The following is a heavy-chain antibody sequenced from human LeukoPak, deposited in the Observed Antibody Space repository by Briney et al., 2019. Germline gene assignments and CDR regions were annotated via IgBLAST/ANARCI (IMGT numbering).Heavy chain of an antibody. CDR3: ATAGGDYVVWGAFDI. V-gene: IGHV1-69*04. CDR1: GGTFSSYA. J-gene: IGHJ3*02. Sequence: GASVKVSCKASGGTFSSYAISWVRQAPGQGLEWMGRIIPILGIANYAQKFQGRVTITADKSTSTAYTELSSLRSEDTAVYYCATAGGDYVVWGAFDIWGQGTMVTVSP. CDR2: IIPILGIA. D-gene: IGHD4-17*01.